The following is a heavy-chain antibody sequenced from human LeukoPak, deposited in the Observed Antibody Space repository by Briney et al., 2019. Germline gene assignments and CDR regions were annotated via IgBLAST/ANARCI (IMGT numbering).Heavy chain of an antibody. CDR1: GYTFTSYG. CDR2: ISAYNGNT. V-gene: IGHV1-18*01. CDR3: AREGYSYGHALDDY. D-gene: IGHD5-18*01. J-gene: IGHJ4*02. Sequence: ASVKVSCKASGYTFTSYGISWVRQAPGQGLERMGWISAYNGNTNYAQKLQGRVTMTTDTSTSTAYMELRSLRSDDTAVYYCAREGYSYGHALDDYWGQGTLVTVSS.